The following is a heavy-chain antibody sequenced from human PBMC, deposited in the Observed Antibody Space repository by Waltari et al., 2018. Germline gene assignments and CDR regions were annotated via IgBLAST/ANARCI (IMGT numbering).Heavy chain of an antibody. CDR3: ARNSGSHSQTSFWYFDL. CDR1: GYSFTDHF. Sequence: QVQLVQSGSEMKKPGASVKVSCEASGYSFTDHFIHWVRQAPGQGLEWMGRIKPKRGVTNVAEKVQGSVTLTTDASINTAYMELTSLRSDDTALYYCARNSGSHSQTSFWYFDLWGRGTLVTVSS. D-gene: IGHD2-15*01. J-gene: IGHJ2*01. CDR2: IKPKRGVT. V-gene: IGHV1-2*06.